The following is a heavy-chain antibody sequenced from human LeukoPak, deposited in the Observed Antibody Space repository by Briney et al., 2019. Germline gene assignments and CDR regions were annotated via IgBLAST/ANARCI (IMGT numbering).Heavy chain of an antibody. Sequence: ASVKISCKASGYTFTNYAMNWVRQAPGQGLEWMGWMNTNTGNPTYAQGFTGRFVFSLDTSVSTAYLQISSLKTEDTAVYYCAVLSYDSSGYYYPFDYWGQGTLVTVSS. J-gene: IGHJ4*02. CDR3: AVLSYDSSGYYYPFDY. CDR2: MNTNTGNP. V-gene: IGHV7-4-1*02. D-gene: IGHD3-22*01. CDR1: GYTFTNYA.